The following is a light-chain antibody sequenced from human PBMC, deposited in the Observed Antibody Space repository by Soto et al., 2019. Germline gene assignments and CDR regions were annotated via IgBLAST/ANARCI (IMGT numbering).Light chain of an antibody. J-gene: IGKJ1*01. Sequence: EIVLTQSPGTLSLSPGETATLSARAIQRFSTTSLAWYHQKPGRAPRLLIYVASSRATGIPDRFSGSGSGTDFTLTISRLEPEDFAVYYCQQYGSSPRTFGQGNKVEIK. V-gene: IGKV3-20*01. CDR3: QQYGSSPRT. CDR2: VAS. CDR1: QRFSTTS.